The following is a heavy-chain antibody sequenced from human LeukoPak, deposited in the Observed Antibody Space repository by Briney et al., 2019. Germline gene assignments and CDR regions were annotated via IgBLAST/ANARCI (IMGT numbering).Heavy chain of an antibody. J-gene: IGHJ3*02. CDR1: GGSISSYY. V-gene: IGHV4-4*07. Sequence: SETLSLTCTVSGGSISSYYWSWIRQPAGKGLEWIGRIYTSGSTNYNPSLKSRVTMSVDTSKNQFSLKLSPVTAADTAVYYCARDPTVRGVIIWSAFDIWGQGTMVTVSS. D-gene: IGHD3-10*01. CDR3: ARDPTVRGVIIWSAFDI. CDR2: IYTSGST.